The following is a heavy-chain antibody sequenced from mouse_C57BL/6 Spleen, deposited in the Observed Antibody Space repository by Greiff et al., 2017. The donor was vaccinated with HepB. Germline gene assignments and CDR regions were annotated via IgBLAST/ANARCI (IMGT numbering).Heavy chain of an antibody. V-gene: IGHV5-12*01. CDR2: ISNGGGST. Sequence: EVKLMESGGGLVQPGGSLKLSCAASGFAFSDYYMYWVRQTPEKRLEWVAYISNGGGSTYYPDTVKGRFTISRDNAKNTLYLQMSRLKSEDTAMYYCARPHYYGSRDAMDYWGQGTSVTVSS. CDR3: ARPHYYGSRDAMDY. J-gene: IGHJ4*01. D-gene: IGHD1-1*01. CDR1: GFAFSDYY.